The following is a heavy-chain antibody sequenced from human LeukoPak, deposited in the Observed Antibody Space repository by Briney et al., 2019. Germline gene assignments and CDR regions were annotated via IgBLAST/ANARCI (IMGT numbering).Heavy chain of an antibody. Sequence: ASVTVSCKVSVYTLTELSMHWVRQPPGKGLEGMGGFDPEDGETIYAQKFQGRVTMPEETSTDTAYMELSSLRSEDTAVYYCATEGSGIAARLWGQGTLVTVSS. V-gene: IGHV1-24*01. CDR1: VYTLTELS. D-gene: IGHD6-6*01. CDR3: ATEGSGIAARL. J-gene: IGHJ4*02. CDR2: FDPEDGET.